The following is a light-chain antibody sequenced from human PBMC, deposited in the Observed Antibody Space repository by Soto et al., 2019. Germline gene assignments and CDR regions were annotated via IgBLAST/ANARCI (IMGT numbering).Light chain of an antibody. V-gene: IGKV3-15*01. Sequence: VVSQSPGTLSLTPGERATLSSTASQSVSNNYLAWYQQKPGQAPRLLIYGALTRASGIPARFSGSGSGTEFTLTISSLQSEDFAVYYCQQYNNWPWTFGQGSMVDVK. CDR2: GAL. CDR3: QQYNNWPWT. CDR1: QSVSNN. J-gene: IGKJ1*01.